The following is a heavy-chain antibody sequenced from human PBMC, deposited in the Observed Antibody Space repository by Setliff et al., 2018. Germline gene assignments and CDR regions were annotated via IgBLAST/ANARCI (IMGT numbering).Heavy chain of an antibody. CDR3: ARVLAAAGYYYYGMDV. Sequence: SETLSLTCTVSGGSISSSSYYWGWIRQPPGKGLEWIGSIYYSGSTYYNPSLKSRVTISVDTSKNQFPLKLSSVTAADTAVYYCARVLAAAGYYYYGMDVWGQGTTVTVSS. V-gene: IGHV4-39*06. J-gene: IGHJ6*02. CDR2: IYYSGST. D-gene: IGHD6-13*01. CDR1: GGSISSSSYY.